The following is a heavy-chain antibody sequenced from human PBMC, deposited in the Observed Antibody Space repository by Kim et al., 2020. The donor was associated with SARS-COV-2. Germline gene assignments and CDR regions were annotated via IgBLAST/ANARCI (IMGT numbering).Heavy chain of an antibody. V-gene: IGHV3-73*01. J-gene: IGHJ4*02. CDR3: TRRGVATGRDDY. D-gene: IGHD2-15*01. Sequence: AYAASVKGRFTISRDDSKNTAYLLMNSLKTEDTAVYYCTRRGVATGRDDYWGQGTLVTVSS.